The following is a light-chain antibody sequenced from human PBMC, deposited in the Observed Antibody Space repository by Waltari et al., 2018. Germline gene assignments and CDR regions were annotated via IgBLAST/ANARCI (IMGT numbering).Light chain of an antibody. Sequence: QSALTQPASVSGSPGQSITIPCTGTGSDIGGYNYVSWYQQHPGKVPKVMIYEVTNRPSGVSNRFSGSKSGNTASLTISGLQAEDEADYYCSSYTSSSTWVFGGGTTLTVL. CDR3: SSYTSSSTWV. CDR2: EVT. V-gene: IGLV2-14*01. CDR1: GSDIGGYNY. J-gene: IGLJ3*02.